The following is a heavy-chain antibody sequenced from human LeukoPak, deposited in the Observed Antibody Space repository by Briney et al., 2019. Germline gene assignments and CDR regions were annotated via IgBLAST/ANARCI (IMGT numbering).Heavy chain of an antibody. V-gene: IGHV3-15*01. J-gene: IGHJ4*02. CDR2: LKSKTDGGTT. CDR1: GFTFSNAW. Sequence: GGSLRLSCAASGFTFSNAWMNWVRQAPGKGLEWVGRLKSKTDGGTTDYAAPVKGRFTISRDDSKNTLSLQMDSLKIEDTAVYFCTVGTGYTSGWYLGYFDYWGQGTLVTVSS. D-gene: IGHD6-19*01. CDR3: TVGTGYTSGWYLGYFDY.